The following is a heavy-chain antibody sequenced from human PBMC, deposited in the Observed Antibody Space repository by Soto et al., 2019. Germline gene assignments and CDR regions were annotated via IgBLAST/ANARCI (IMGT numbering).Heavy chain of an antibody. CDR2: IYPGDSDT. D-gene: IGHD6-19*01. Sequence: GESLKISCKGSGYSFTSYWIGWVRQMPGKGLEWMGIIYPGDSDTRYSPSFQGQVTISADKSISTAYLQWSSLKASDTAMYYCARHKGREEGGCRRQQHYYYYYGMDVCGQGTKVTVSS. V-gene: IGHV5-51*01. J-gene: IGHJ6*02. CDR3: ARHKGREEGGCRRQQHYYYYYGMDV. CDR1: GYSFTSYW.